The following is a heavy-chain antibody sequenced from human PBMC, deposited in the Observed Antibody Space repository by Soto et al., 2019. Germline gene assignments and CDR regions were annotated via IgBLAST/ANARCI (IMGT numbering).Heavy chain of an antibody. V-gene: IGHV1-2*02. CDR1: GYTFTGYY. CDR3: ARGLVGYRSGGSCWPRYYFDY. D-gene: IGHD2-15*01. J-gene: IGHJ4*02. CDR2: INPNSGGT. Sequence: SVKGSCKASGYTFTGYYMHWGREAPVQGLEWMGWINPNSGGTNYAQKFQGRVTMARDTSISTAYMELSRLRSDDTAVYYCARGLVGYRSGGSCWPRYYFDYWGQGTLVTVSS.